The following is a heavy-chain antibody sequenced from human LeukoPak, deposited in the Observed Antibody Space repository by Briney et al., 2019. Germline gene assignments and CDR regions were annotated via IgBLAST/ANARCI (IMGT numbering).Heavy chain of an antibody. V-gene: IGHV4-59*01. Sequence: PSETLSLTCTVSGGSISSYYWSWIRQPPGKGLEWIGYIYYSGSTNYNPSLKSRVTISVDTSKNQFSLKLSSVTAADTAVYYCAREALLYGSGSYFDYWGQGTLVTVSS. CDR2: IYYSGST. D-gene: IGHD3-10*01. J-gene: IGHJ4*02. CDR3: AREALLYGSGSYFDY. CDR1: GGSISSYY.